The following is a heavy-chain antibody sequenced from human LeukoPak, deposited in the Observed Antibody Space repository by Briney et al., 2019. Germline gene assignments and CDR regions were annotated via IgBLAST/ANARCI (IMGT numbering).Heavy chain of an antibody. CDR2: MKQDGSEE. V-gene: IGHV3-7*01. CDR3: ARDRGPNTFDH. J-gene: IGHJ4*02. D-gene: IGHD3-10*01. CDR1: GFAFSNYW. Sequence: PGGPLRLSCAASGFAFSNYWLGWVRQAPGRGLEWVANMKQDGSEEYYVESVRGRFTISRDNAKNSLYLQMNSLRVEDTGVYYCARDRGPNTFDHWGQGTLVTVSS.